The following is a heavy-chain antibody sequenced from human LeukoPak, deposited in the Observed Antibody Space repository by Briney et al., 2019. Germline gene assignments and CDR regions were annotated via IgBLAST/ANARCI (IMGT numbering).Heavy chain of an antibody. J-gene: IGHJ2*01. D-gene: IGHD3-10*01. CDR3: ASSYASGSTSRRYFDL. CDR2: IYYSGST. CDR1: GGSLSNYY. Sequence: SETLSLTCTVSGGSLSNYYWSWIRQPPGKGLEWIGYIYYSGSTNYNPSLKSRVTISVDTSKNQFSLKLSSVTAADTAVYYCASSYASGSTSRRYFDLWGRGTLVTVSS. V-gene: IGHV4-59*01.